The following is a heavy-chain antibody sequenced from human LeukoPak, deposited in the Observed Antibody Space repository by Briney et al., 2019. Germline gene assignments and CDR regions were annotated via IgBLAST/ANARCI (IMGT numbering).Heavy chain of an antibody. V-gene: IGHV3-7*03. CDR1: GFTFSSYW. CDR3: ARGGSSWFFDY. D-gene: IGHD6-13*01. CDR2: IQQDGSEK. J-gene: IGHJ4*02. Sequence: PGGSLRLSCAASGFTFSSYWMSWVRQAPGKGLEWVANIQQDGSEKYYVDSVKGRFTISRDNAKNSLYLQMNSLRAEDTAVYYGARGGSSWFFDYWGKGPLVPVSS.